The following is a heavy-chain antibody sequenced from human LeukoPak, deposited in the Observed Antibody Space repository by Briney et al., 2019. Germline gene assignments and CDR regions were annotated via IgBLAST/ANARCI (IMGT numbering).Heavy chain of an antibody. CDR3: ARQIGGQYEDGFDI. CDR1: GYTFTSYG. CDR2: ISAYNGNT. D-gene: IGHD2-8*01. Sequence: ASVKVSCKASGYTFTSYGISWVRQAPGQGLEWMGWISAYNGNTNYAQKLQGRVTMTRDTSTSTVYMELRSLRSEDTAVYYCARQIGGQYEDGFDIWGQGTMVTVSS. V-gene: IGHV1-18*01. J-gene: IGHJ3*02.